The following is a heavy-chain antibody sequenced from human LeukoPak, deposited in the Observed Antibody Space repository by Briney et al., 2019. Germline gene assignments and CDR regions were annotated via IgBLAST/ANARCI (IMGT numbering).Heavy chain of an antibody. CDR2: IVVGSDET. V-gene: IGHV1-58*01. CDR1: GFTFTSSA. Sequence: SVKVSCKASGFTFTSSAVQWVRQARGQRLEGIGWIVVGSDETDYAQKFQERVTITRDMSTSTAYMELSRLTSEDTAMYYCARRAGAYSHPYDYWGQGTLVTVSS. J-gene: IGHJ4*02. CDR3: ARRAGAYSHPYDY. D-gene: IGHD4/OR15-4a*01.